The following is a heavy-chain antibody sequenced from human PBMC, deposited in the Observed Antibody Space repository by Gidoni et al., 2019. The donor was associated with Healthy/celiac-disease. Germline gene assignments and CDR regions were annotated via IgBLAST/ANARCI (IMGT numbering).Heavy chain of an antibody. CDR2: ISYDGSNK. D-gene: IGHD5-12*01. CDR3: ARAIVSTIIYYYYGMDV. CDR1: GSTFRSYG. V-gene: IGHV3-30-3*01. J-gene: IGHJ6*02. Sequence: QGQLVETGGGVVQPGRSLRSSCADSGSTFRSYGMHWVRQAPGKGLGWVAVISYDGSNKYYADSLKGRFTISIDNSKNTLYLQMNSLRAEDTAVYYCARAIVSTIIYYYYGMDVWGQGTTVTVS.